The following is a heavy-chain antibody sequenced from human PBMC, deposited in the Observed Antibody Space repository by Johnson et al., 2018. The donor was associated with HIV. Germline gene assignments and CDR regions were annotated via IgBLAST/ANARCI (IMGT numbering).Heavy chain of an antibody. V-gene: IGHV3-7*03. D-gene: IGHD6-13*01. J-gene: IGHJ3*02. CDR1: GFTFSSYW. CDR2: IKQDGSEK. CDR3: ARGGWVFDAFDI. Sequence: VQLVESGGGLVQPGGSLRLSCAASGFTFSSYWMSWVRQAPGNGLEWVANIKQDGSEKYYVDSVKGRFTISRDNAKNSLYLQMNRLRAEDTAVYYCARGGWVFDAFDIWDQGTMVTVSS.